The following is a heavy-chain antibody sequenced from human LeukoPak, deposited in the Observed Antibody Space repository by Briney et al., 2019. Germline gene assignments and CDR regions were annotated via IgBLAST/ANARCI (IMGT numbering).Heavy chain of an antibody. CDR2: IYPGDSDT. CDR1: GYSFPNYW. CDR3: ARWTQLYTFADY. Sequence: GESLKISCKGFGYSFPNYWIGWVRQMPGKGLEWMGIIYPGDSDTKYSPSFQGQVTISADKSISTAYLQWGSLKASDTAMYHCARWTQLYTFADYWGQGTLVTVPS. V-gene: IGHV5-51*01. D-gene: IGHD1-1*01. J-gene: IGHJ4*02.